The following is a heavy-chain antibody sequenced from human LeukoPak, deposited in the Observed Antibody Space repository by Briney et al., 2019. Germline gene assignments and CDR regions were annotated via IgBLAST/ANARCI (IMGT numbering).Heavy chain of an antibody. J-gene: IGHJ4*02. V-gene: IGHV1-18*04. CDR1: GYTFTSYG. D-gene: IGHD2-2*01. Sequence: ASVKVSCKASGYTFTSYGISWVRQAPGQGFEWMGWISAYNGNTNYAQKLQGRVTMTTDTSTSTAYMELRSLRSDDTAVYYCARDGGIIVVVPAVDYWGQGTLVTVSS. CDR2: ISAYNGNT. CDR3: ARDGGIIVVVPAVDY.